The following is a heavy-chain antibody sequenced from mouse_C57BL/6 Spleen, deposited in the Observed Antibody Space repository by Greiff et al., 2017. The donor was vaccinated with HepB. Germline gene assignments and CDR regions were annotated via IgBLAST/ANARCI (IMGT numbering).Heavy chain of an antibody. V-gene: IGHV1-20*01. D-gene: IGHD2-1*01. CDR2: INPYNGDT. CDR1: GYSFTGYF. CDR3: ARFQGYGNYFYYAMDY. Sequence: EVQLVESGPELVKPGDSVKISCKASGYSFTGYFMNWVMQSHGKSLEWIGRINPYNGDTFYNQKFKGKATLTVDKSSSTAHMELRSLTSEDSAVYYCARFQGYGNYFYYAMDYWGQGTSVTVSS. J-gene: IGHJ4*01.